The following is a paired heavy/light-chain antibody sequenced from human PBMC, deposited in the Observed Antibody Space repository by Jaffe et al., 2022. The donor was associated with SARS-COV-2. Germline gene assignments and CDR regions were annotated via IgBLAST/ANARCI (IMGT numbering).Light chain of an antibody. V-gene: IGLV1-40*01. J-gene: IGLJ1*01. Sequence: QSVLTQPPSVSGAPGQRVTISCRGGDSNIGAGYDVHWYQQLPGTAPKLLISGNSNRPSGVPDRFSGSKSGTSASLAITGLQAEDEADYYCQSYDSSLNALYVFGTGTKVTVL. CDR3: QSYDSSLNALYV. CDR1: DSNIGAGYD. CDR2: GNS.
Heavy chain of an antibody. V-gene: IGHV4-39*01. D-gene: IGHD2-15*01. CDR1: GGPISTTNYY. Sequence: QLQLQESGPGVVKPSETLSLNCTVSGGPISTTNYYWGWIRQPPGKGLEWIGTIYYTGSAYYNPSLESRVTISVDTSKNHFSLNLYSVTAADTAVYYCAGQMGYYSSRYFTWFDPWGQGTLVTVSS. CDR3: AGQMGYYSSRYFTWFDP. CDR2: IYYTGSA. J-gene: IGHJ5*02.